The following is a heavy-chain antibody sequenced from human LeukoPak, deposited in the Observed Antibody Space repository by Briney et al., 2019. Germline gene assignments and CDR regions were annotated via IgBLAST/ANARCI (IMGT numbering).Heavy chain of an antibody. CDR3: ARGIAIGYCSGGSCYPFDY. Sequence: PSETLSLTCTVSGGSISSYYWTWIRQPPGKGLEWIGEINHGGSTNYNPSLKSRVTMSVDTSKNQFSLKLSFVTAADTAGYYCARGIAIGYCSGGSCYPFDYWGQGTLVTVSS. D-gene: IGHD2-15*01. CDR2: INHGGST. CDR1: GGSISSYY. J-gene: IGHJ4*02. V-gene: IGHV4-34*01.